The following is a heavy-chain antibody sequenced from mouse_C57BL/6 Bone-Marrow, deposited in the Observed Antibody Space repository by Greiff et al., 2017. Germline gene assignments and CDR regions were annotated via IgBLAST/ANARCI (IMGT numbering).Heavy chain of an antibody. CDR1: GYSFTGSF. CDR3: ARGIYGYDGTFDY. CDR2: INPYNGDT. V-gene: IGHV1-20*01. Sequence: EVKLQQSGPELVKPGDTVKISCKASGYSFTGSFMNWVMQSHGKSLEWIGRINPYNGDTFYNQKFKGKATLTVDKSSSTAHMELRSLTSEDSAVYYCARGIYGYDGTFDYWGRGTTLTVSS. J-gene: IGHJ2*01. D-gene: IGHD2-2*01.